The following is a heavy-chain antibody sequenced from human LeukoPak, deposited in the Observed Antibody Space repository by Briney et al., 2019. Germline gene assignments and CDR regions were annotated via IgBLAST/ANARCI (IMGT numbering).Heavy chain of an antibody. J-gene: IGHJ5*02. D-gene: IGHD3-10*01. V-gene: IGHV1-18*01. CDR3: ARGEYGSGSYPTRP. Sequence: ASVKVSCKASGYTFTSYGISWVRQAPGQELEWMGWISAYNGNTNYAQKLQGRVTMTTDTSTSTAYMELRSLRSDDTAVYYCARGEYGSGSYPTRPWGQGTLVTVSS. CDR2: ISAYNGNT. CDR1: GYTFTSYG.